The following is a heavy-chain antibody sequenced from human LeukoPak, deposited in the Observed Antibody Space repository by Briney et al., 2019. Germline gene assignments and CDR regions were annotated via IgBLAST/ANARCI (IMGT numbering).Heavy chain of an antibody. V-gene: IGHV4-59*01. D-gene: IGHD6-6*01. CDR3: ARGRIAARPYYYYYMDV. CDR1: GGPFSGYY. J-gene: IGHJ6*03. CDR2: IYYSGST. Sequence: SETLSLTCAVYGGPFSGYYWSWIRQPPGKGLEWIGYIYYSGSTNYNPSLKSRVTISVDTSKNQFSLKLSSVTAADTAVYYCARGRIAARPYYYYYMDVWGKGTTVTVSS.